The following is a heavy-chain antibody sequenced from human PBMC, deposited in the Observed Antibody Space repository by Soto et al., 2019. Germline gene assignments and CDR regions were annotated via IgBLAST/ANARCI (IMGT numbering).Heavy chain of an antibody. Sequence: PGESLKISCAASGFTFSNYGMHWVRQAPGKGLEWVAVIWYDGSNKYYGDSVKGRFTISRDNSKNTLYLQMNSLRGEDMAVYYCARDRDPMTTVTEIGCWGQGTLVTVSS. CDR2: IWYDGSNK. D-gene: IGHD4-17*01. V-gene: IGHV3-33*01. J-gene: IGHJ4*02. CDR3: ARDRDPMTTVTEIGC. CDR1: GFTFSNYG.